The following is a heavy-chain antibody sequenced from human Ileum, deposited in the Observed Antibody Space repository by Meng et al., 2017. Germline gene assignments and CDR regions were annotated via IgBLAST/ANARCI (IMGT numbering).Heavy chain of an antibody. CDR1: GFTFSSHS. CDR2: ISDTGGHV. Sequence: GESLKISCAASGFTFSSHSMTWVRQAPGKGLEWVSAISDTGGHVHYADAVRGRFTNSRDNVKNSLYLQMNSLRAEDTAVYYCARCSLSGCQSNSGMDVWGQGTRVTVSS. V-gene: IGHV3-21*06. CDR3: ARCSLSGCQSNSGMDV. J-gene: IGHJ6*02. D-gene: IGHD2-15*01.